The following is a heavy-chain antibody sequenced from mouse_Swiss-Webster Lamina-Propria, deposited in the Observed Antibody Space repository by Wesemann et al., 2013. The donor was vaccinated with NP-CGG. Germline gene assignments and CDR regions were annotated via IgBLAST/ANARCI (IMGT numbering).Heavy chain of an antibody. D-gene: IGHD1-1*01. CDR2: INTYSGVP. CDR1: GYTFTTYG. J-gene: IGHJ1*03. CDR3: ARGETTTVVATDWYFDV. V-gene: IGHV9-3*01. Sequence: GETVKISCKASGYTFTTYGMSWVKQAPGKGLKWMGWINTYSGVPTYADDFKGRFAFSLETSASTAYLQINNLKNEDTATYFCARGETTTVVATDWYFDVWGTGDHGVTVSS.